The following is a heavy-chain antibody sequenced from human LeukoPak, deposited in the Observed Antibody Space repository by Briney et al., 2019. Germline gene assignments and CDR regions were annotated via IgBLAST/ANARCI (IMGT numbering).Heavy chain of an antibody. CDR1: GYPFTSGA. Sequence: GASVKVSCKASGYPFTSGAFSWVRQAPGQGLEWMGWINPYNDDKHSAPRFQGRLTLTTDTSTNTAYMDLRSLTSDDTAMYFCVRDERRLEAVTEHYFAYWGREPWSPSPQ. CDR3: VRDERRLEAVTEHYFAY. D-gene: IGHD6-19*01. J-gene: IGHJ4*02. CDR2: INPYNDDK. V-gene: IGHV1-18*01.